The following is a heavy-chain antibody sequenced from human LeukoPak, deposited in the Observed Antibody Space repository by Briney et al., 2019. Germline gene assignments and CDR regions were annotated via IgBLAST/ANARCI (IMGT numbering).Heavy chain of an antibody. CDR1: GYTFTSYA. CDR2: INAGNGNT. J-gene: IGHJ4*02. Sequence: ASVKVSCKASGYTFTSYAMHWVRQAPGQRLEWMGWINAGNGNTKYSQKFQGRVTITRGTSASTAYMELSSLRSEDTAVYYCARTPAAMEYYFDHWGQGTLVTVSS. CDR3: ARTPAAMEYYFDH. D-gene: IGHD2-2*01. V-gene: IGHV1-3*01.